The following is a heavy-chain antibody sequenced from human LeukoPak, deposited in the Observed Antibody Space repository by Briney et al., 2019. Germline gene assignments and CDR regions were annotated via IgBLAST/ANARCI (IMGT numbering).Heavy chain of an antibody. Sequence: PGGSLRLSCAASGFTFSSYSMHWVHRAPGKGLEWVSSISSSSSYIYYADSVKGRFTISRDNAKNSLYLQMNSLRAEDTAVYYCARVLPSKVFDYWGQGTLVTVSS. D-gene: IGHD3-10*01. V-gene: IGHV3-21*01. CDR2: ISSSSSYI. CDR3: ARVLPSKVFDY. J-gene: IGHJ4*02. CDR1: GFTFSSYS.